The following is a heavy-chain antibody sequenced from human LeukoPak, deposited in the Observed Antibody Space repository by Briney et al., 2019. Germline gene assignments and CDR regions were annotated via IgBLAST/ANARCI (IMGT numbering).Heavy chain of an antibody. CDR2: MNPDSGNT. D-gene: IGHD3-3*01. Sequence: ASVKVSCKASGYTFTSYDINWVRQATGQGLEWMGWMNPDSGNTGYAQKFQGRVTMTRNTSISTAYMELSSLRSEDTAVYYCARGLNYDFLSGSNIPGGWFDPWGQGTLVTVSS. CDR3: ARGLNYDFLSGSNIPGGWFDP. V-gene: IGHV1-8*01. CDR1: GYTFTSYD. J-gene: IGHJ5*02.